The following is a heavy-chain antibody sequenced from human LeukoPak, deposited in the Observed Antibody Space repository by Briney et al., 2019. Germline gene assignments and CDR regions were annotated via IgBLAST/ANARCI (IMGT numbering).Heavy chain of an antibody. Sequence: SETLSLTCTVSGGSISSSLYHWGWIRQSPGKNLEWLGSIYYTGTTHYNPSLKSRVTISVDTSKNQFSLKLSSVTAADTAVYYCARTTEAHSWRTRYYDYYMDVWGKGTTVTVSS. V-gene: IGHV4-39*07. J-gene: IGHJ6*03. CDR1: GGSISSSLYH. D-gene: IGHD6-13*01. CDR3: ARTTEAHSWRTRYYDYYMDV. CDR2: IYYTGTT.